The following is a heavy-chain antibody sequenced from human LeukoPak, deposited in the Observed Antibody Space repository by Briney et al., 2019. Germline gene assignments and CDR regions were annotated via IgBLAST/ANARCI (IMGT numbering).Heavy chain of an antibody. V-gene: IGHV1-46*01. CDR1: GYTFTSYY. Sequence: ASVKVSCKASGYTFTSYYMHWVRQAPGQGLEWMGIINPSGGSTSYAQKFQGRVTMTRDMSTSTVYMELSSLRSEDTAVYYCVRARDWNYGFDYWGQGILVTVSS. J-gene: IGHJ4*02. CDR3: VRARDWNYGFDY. CDR2: INPSGGST. D-gene: IGHD1-7*01.